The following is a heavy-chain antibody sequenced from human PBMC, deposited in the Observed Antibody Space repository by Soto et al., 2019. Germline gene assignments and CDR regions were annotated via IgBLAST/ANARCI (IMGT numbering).Heavy chain of an antibody. CDR1: GFTFSNAW. D-gene: IGHD6-19*01. CDR3: TTDPPVEQWLVFDAFDI. J-gene: IGHJ3*02. Sequence: GGSLRLSCAASGFTFSNAWMSWVRQAPGKGLEWVGRIKSKTDGGTTDYAAPVKGRFTISRDDSKNTLYLQMNSLKTEDTAVYYCTTDPPVEQWLVFDAFDIWGQGTMVTVSS. CDR2: IKSKTDGGTT. V-gene: IGHV3-15*01.